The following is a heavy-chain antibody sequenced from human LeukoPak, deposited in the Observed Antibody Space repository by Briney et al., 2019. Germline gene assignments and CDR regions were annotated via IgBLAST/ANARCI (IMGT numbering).Heavy chain of an antibody. CDR3: ARSVGYCSGGSCYPHYYYGMDV. CDR2: IHYSGSP. J-gene: IGHJ6*02. D-gene: IGHD2-15*01. V-gene: IGHV4-59*12. Sequence: SETLSLTCTVSGGSNYWSWIRQPPGKGLEWIGYIHYSGSPNYNPSLKSRVTISIDTSKNQFSLRLSSVTAADTAVYYCARSVGYCSGGSCYPHYYYGMDVWGQGTTVTVSS. CDR1: GGSNY.